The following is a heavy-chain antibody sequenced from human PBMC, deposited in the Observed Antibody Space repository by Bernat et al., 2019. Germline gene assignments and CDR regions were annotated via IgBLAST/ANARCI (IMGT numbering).Heavy chain of an antibody. J-gene: IGHJ1*01. CDR1: GFTFSSYA. CDR2: ISYDGSNK. D-gene: IGHD6-19*01. Sequence: QVQLVESGGGVVQPGRSLRLSCAASGFTFSSYAMHWVRQAPGKGLEWVAVISYDGSNKYYADSVKGRFTISRDNSKNTLYLQMNSLRADDTAVYYCARGSIPLYSSGWYGYFQHWGQGTLVTVSS. CDR3: ARGSIPLYSSGWYGYFQH. V-gene: IGHV3-30-3*01.